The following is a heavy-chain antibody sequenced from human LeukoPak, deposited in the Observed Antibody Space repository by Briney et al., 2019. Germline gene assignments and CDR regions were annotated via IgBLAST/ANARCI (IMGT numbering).Heavy chain of an antibody. CDR2: INPNSGGT. Sequence: ASVKVSCKASGYTFTGYYMHWVRQAPGQGLEWMGWINPNSGGTNYAQKFQGWVTTTRDTSISTAYMELSRLTSDDTAVFYCARGMLRDYGDFDYWGQGTLVTVSS. CDR1: GYTFTGYY. CDR3: ARGMLRDYGDFDY. J-gene: IGHJ4*02. D-gene: IGHD4-17*01. V-gene: IGHV1-2*04.